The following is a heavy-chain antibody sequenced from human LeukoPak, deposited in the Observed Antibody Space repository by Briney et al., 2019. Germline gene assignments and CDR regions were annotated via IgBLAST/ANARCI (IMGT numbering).Heavy chain of an antibody. CDR3: ARDAGRGYNYGPHFDY. V-gene: IGHV3-21*01. J-gene: IGHJ4*02. CDR1: GFTFSSFS. CDR2: ISSSTSSI. Sequence: PGGSLRLSCAASGFTFSSFSLNWVRQAPGKGLEWVSSISSSTSSIYYADSVKGRFTISRDNAKNSLYLQMNSLRAEDTAVYYCARDAGRGYNYGPHFDYWGQGTLVTVSS. D-gene: IGHD5-18*01.